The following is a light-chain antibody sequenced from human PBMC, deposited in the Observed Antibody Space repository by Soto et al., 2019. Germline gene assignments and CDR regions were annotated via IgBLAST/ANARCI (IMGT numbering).Light chain of an antibody. J-gene: IGKJ1*01. CDR2: AAS. Sequence: DIQMTQSPSSLSASVGDRVTITCRASQSISSYLNWYQQKPGKAPKLLIYAASSLQSGVPSRFSGSGSGTDFALTIHSLQPEDFATYSCQHTFSVPPWTFGQGTKVDIK. CDR1: QSISSY. CDR3: QHTFSVPPWT. V-gene: IGKV1-39*01.